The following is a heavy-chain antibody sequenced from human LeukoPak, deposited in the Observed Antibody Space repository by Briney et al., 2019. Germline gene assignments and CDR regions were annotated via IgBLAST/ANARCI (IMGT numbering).Heavy chain of an antibody. CDR1: GDSVSSNSAA. CDR3: AKLGDSST. J-gene: IGHJ5*02. D-gene: IGHD6-19*01. CDR2: TYYRSKWYN. Sequence: SQTLSLTSAISGDSVSSNSAAWSWIRQSPSRGLEWLGRTYYRSKWYNDYALSVKSRIIINPDTSKNQFSLQLNSVTPEDTAVYYCAKLGDSSTWGQGTLVTVSS. V-gene: IGHV6-1*01.